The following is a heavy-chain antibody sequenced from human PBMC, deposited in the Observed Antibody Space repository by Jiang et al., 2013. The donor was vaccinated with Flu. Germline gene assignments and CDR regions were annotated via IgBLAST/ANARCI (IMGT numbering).Heavy chain of an antibody. CDR1: GYTFTSYA. D-gene: IGHD6-13*01. CDR2: INTNTGNP. Sequence: QSGSELRKPGASVKVSCKASGYTFTSYAMNWVRQAPGQGLEWMGWINTNTGNPTYAQGFTGRFVFSLDTSVSTAYLQISSLKAEDTAVYYCASGSMRGYYYYGMDVWGQGTTVTVSS. V-gene: IGHV7-4-1*02. CDR3: ASGSMRGYYYYGMDV. J-gene: IGHJ6*02.